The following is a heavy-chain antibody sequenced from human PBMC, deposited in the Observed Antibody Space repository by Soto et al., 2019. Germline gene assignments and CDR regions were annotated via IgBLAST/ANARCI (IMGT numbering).Heavy chain of an antibody. D-gene: IGHD3-3*01. CDR3: ARDFTTIFGVVIMRYGMDV. J-gene: IGHJ6*02. CDR1: GYTFTSYY. Sequence: ASVKVSCKASGYTFTSYYMHWVRQAPGQGLEWMGIINPSGGSTSYAQKFQGRVTMTRDTSTSTVYMELSSLRSEDTAVYYCARDFTTIFGVVIMRYGMDVWGQGTTVTVSS. V-gene: IGHV1-46*01. CDR2: INPSGGST.